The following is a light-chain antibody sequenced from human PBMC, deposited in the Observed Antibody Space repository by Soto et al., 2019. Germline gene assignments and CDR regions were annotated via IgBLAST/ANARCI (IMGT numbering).Light chain of an antibody. Sequence: QSVLTQPPSASGTPGQWVTISCSGSSSNIGSNYVYWYQQLPGTAPKLLIYRNNQRPSGVPVRFSGSTSGTSASLAISGLRSEDEADYYCATWDDSLSGSVFGGGTKLTVL. CDR1: SSNIGSNY. V-gene: IGLV1-47*01. J-gene: IGLJ2*01. CDR3: ATWDDSLSGSV. CDR2: RNN.